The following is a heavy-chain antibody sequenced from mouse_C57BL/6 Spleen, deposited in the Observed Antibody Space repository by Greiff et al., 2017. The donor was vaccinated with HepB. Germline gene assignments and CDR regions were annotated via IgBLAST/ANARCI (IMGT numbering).Heavy chain of an antibody. Sequence: QVHVKQSGAELVRPGTSVKMSCKASGYTFTNYWIGWAKQRPGHGLEWIGDIYPGGGYTNYNEKFKGKATLTADKSSSTAYMQFSSLTSEDSAIYYCARRGNYYGNYDAMDYWGQGTSVTVSS. J-gene: IGHJ4*01. CDR2: IYPGGGYT. CDR1: GYTFTNYW. D-gene: IGHD2-1*01. CDR3: ARRGNYYGNYDAMDY. V-gene: IGHV1-63*01.